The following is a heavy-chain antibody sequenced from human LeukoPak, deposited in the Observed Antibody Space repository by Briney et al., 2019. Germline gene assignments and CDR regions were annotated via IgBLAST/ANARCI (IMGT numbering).Heavy chain of an antibody. CDR2: IHFGGST. Sequence: SQTLSLTCALSLGSITSGFYYWGSLRQPPGGGLEWIGYIHFGGSTSYNPSLKSRVAISVDTSKNQFSPRLSSVTPADTAVYSCARIAHCGTTSCYAPHRYSSGEGTLVAVSS. CDR1: LGSITSGFYY. V-gene: IGHV4-30-4*01. D-gene: IGHD2-2*01. CDR3: ARIAHCGTTSCYAPHRYS. J-gene: IGHJ4*02.